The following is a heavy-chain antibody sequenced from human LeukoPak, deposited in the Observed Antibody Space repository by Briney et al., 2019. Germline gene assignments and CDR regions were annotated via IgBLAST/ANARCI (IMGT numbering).Heavy chain of an antibody. CDR2: FSYDGSEV. CDR3: ATWDY. V-gene: IGHV3-30*03. J-gene: IGHJ4*02. Sequence: GGSLRLSCATSGFTFSYYDMHWVRQAPGTGLEWVTVFSYDGSEVYYRDSVKGRFTISRDNSKNTLYLQMNSLRVEDTAVYYCATWDYWGQGTLVTVSS. CDR1: GFTFSYYD.